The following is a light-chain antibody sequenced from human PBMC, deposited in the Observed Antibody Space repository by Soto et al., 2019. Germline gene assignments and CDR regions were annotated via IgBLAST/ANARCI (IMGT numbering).Light chain of an antibody. V-gene: IGLV2-23*01. Sequence: QSVLTQPASVSGSPGQSITIACTGTSGDVGGYSHVSWYQQHPGKAPRLIIYEGSKRPSGVSHRFSASRSDKTASLTISGLQAEDEAAYYCCSYALSSSYVFGTVTKVTVL. CDR2: EGS. CDR1: SGDVGGYSH. J-gene: IGLJ1*01. CDR3: CSYALSSSYV.